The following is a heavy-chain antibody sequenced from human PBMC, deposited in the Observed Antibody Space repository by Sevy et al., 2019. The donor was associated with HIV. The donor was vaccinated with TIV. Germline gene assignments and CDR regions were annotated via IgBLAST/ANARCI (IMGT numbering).Heavy chain of an antibody. CDR1: GFSLNSYW. J-gene: IGHJ4*02. V-gene: IGHV3-7*01. D-gene: IGHD6-13*01. CDR2: IKQDGSVK. Sequence: GGSLRLSCAASGFSLNSYWMSWVRQAPGKGLEWVANIKQDGSVKYYVDSVKGRFTISRDNARNLLYLQMNSLRSEDTALYYCVRAIAADGSFWGQGTLVTVSS. CDR3: VRAIAADGSF.